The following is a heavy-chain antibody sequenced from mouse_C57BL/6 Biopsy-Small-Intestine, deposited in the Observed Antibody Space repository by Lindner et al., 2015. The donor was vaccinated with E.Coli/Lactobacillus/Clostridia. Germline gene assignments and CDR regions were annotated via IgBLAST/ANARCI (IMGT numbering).Heavy chain of an antibody. CDR1: GYTFTNHW. CDR2: IFPESRSS. D-gene: IGHD1-1*01. V-gene: IGHV1-56*01. CDR3: APFITTVDYYFDQ. J-gene: IGHJ2*01. Sequence: VQLQESGPELVGPGASVKISCKVPGYTFTNHWMQWIRQWPGQGLEWIGEIFPESRSSYYNEKLKGMATLTVDTSSSTAYMQLSSLTYEDSAVYFCAPFITTVDYYFDQWGLGTTLTVSS.